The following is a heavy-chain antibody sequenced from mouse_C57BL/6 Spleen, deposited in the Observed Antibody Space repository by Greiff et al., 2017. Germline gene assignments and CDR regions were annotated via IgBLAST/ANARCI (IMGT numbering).Heavy chain of an antibody. J-gene: IGHJ4*01. D-gene: IGHD2-1*01. CDR1: GYAFSSSW. V-gene: IGHV1-82*01. CDR3: ARGHYGNYGAMDY. CDR2: INPGSGGT. Sequence: VQLQQSGPELVKPGASVKISCKASGYAFSSSWMNWVKQRPGKGLEWIGVINPGSGGTNYNEKFKGKATLTADKSSSTAYMQLSSLTSEDSAVYFCARGHYGNYGAMDYWGQGTSVTVSS.